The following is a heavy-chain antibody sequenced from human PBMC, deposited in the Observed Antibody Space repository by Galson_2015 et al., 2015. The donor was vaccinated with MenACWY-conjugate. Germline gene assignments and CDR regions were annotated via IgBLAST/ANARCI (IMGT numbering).Heavy chain of an antibody. Sequence: SETLSLTCTVSGGSISSSSYYWGWIRQPPGKGLEWIGSIYYSGSTYYNPSLKSRVTISVDTSKNQFSLKLSSVTAADTAVYYCARPYYGSGRMDVWGKGTTVTVSS. J-gene: IGHJ6*04. V-gene: IGHV4-39*01. CDR1: GGSISSSSYY. D-gene: IGHD3-10*01. CDR3: ARPYYGSGRMDV. CDR2: IYYSGST.